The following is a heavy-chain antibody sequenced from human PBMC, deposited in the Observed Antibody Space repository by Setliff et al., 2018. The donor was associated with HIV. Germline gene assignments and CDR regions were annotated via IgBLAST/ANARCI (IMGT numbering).Heavy chain of an antibody. D-gene: IGHD2-21*01. CDR1: GGSISRRDYC. J-gene: IGHJ3*02. V-gene: IGHV4-39*01. CDR3: ARHSIAVVIGVPERDDAFDI. Sequence: PSETLSLTCTVSGGSISRRDYCWGWIRQPPGKGLEWIGSVYYTWNTYYNLSLKSRVTVSVDTSKNQFSLKLSSVTAADTAVYYCARHSIAVVIGVPERDDAFDIWGHGTMVTVSS. CDR2: VYYTWNT.